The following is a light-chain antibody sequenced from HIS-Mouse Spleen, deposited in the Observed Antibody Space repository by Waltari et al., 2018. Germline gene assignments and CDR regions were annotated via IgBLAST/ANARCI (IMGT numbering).Light chain of an antibody. CDR3: QVWDSSSDHVV. CDR2: DDS. J-gene: IGLJ2*01. CDR1: NIGSKS. V-gene: IGLV3-21*03. Sequence: SYVLTQQPSVSVAPGKTARITCGGNNIGSKSVHWYQQKPGQAPLLVVYDDSDRPSGLPERLAGSNSGNTATLTISRVEAGDEADYYCQVWDSSSDHVVFGGGTKLTVL.